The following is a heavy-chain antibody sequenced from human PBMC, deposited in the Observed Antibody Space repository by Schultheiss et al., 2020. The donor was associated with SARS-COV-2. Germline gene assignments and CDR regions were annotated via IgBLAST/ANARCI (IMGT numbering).Heavy chain of an antibody. CDR3: AREYYYDSSGGAFGI. V-gene: IGHV3-9*01. CDR2: ISWNSGSI. CDR1: GFVFSSHG. D-gene: IGHD3-22*01. J-gene: IGHJ3*02. Sequence: SLRLSCAASGFVFSSHGMHWVRQAPGKGLEWVSGISWNSGSIGYADSVKGRFTISRDNAKNSLYLQMNSLRAEDTAVYYCAREYYYDSSGGAFGIWGQGTTVTVSS.